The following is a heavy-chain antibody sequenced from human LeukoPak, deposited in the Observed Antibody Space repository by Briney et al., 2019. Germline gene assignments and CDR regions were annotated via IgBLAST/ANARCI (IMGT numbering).Heavy chain of an antibody. J-gene: IGHJ4*02. Sequence: PGGSLRLSCAASGFSFSSYGMHWVRQAPGKGLEWVAVISYDGSNKYYADSVKGRFIISRDNSKNTLYLQMNSLRAEDTAVYYCAKSQARGGISGTIMAIVDSWGQGALVTVSS. CDR2: ISYDGSNK. CDR3: AKSQARGGISGTIMAIVDS. CDR1: GFSFSSYG. V-gene: IGHV3-30*18. D-gene: IGHD5-24*01.